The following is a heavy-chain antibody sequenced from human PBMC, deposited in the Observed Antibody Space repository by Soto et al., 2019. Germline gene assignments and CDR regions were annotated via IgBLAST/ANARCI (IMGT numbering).Heavy chain of an antibody. CDR2: INARNGNT. CDR3: AKKKYIYGYKFSF. J-gene: IGHJ4*02. Sequence: GASVKVSCKASGYTFTSYAMHWVRQAPGQRLEWMGWINARNGNTKYSQKFQDRVAITRDTSASTAYMELSSLGFEDTAVYYCAKKKYIYGYKFSFGGRGTQATSSS. V-gene: IGHV1-3*01. CDR1: GYTFTSYA. D-gene: IGHD5-18*01.